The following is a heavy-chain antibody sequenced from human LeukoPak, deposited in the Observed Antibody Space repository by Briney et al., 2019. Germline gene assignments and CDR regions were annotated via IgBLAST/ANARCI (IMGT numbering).Heavy chain of an antibody. Sequence: KPSETLSLTCAVYGGSFSGYYWSWIRQPPGKGLEWIGEINHSGSTNYSPSLKSRVTISVDTSKNQFSLKLSSVTAADTAVYYCARGLHYYGSGSYLAPFDYWGQGTLVTVSS. D-gene: IGHD3-10*01. CDR1: GGSFSGYY. V-gene: IGHV4-34*01. CDR2: INHSGST. CDR3: ARGLHYYGSGSYLAPFDY. J-gene: IGHJ4*02.